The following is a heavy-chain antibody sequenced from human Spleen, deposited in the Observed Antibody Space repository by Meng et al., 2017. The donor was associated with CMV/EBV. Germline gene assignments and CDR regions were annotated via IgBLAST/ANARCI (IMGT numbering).Heavy chain of an antibody. CDR1: GGSFSVYY. J-gene: IGHJ2*01. CDR3: ARGGGLRWSWYFDL. Sequence: DVYGGSFSVYYWSWIRQPPGKGLEWIGETIHGGNTDYNPSLKSRLSISLDTSNNQFSLRLKSVTAADTAVYYCARGGGLRWSWYFDLWGRGTLVTVSS. D-gene: IGHD4-23*01. CDR2: TIHGGNT. V-gene: IGHV4-34*01.